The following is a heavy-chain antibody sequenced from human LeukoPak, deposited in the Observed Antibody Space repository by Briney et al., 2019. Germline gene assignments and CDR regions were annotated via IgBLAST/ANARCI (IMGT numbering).Heavy chain of an antibody. D-gene: IGHD6-13*01. CDR2: IGKDGSEK. CDR3: AKARIASAGTGAFDV. J-gene: IGHJ3*01. CDR1: GFVFSSYW. Sequence: GGSLRLSCAASGFVFSSYWMIWVRQAPGKGLEWVASIGKDGSEKSYVDSVKGRFTISRDNSKNSLYLQMNSLRDEDTAVYYCAKARIASAGTGAFDVWGQGTMVTVSS. V-gene: IGHV3-7*03.